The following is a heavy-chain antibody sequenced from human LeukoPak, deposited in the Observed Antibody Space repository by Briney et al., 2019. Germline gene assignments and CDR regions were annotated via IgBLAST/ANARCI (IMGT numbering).Heavy chain of an antibody. CDR1: GGSFSGYY. CDR2: INHSGST. CDR3: ARRNRKYYYGSGSYTGYFDY. V-gene: IGHV4-34*01. D-gene: IGHD3-10*01. Sequence: SETLSLTCAVYGGSFSGYYWSWIRQPPGKGLEWIGEINHSGSTNYNPSLKSRVTISVDTSKNQFSLKLSSVTAADTAVYYCARRNRKYYYGSGSYTGYFDYWGQGTLSPSPQ. J-gene: IGHJ4*02.